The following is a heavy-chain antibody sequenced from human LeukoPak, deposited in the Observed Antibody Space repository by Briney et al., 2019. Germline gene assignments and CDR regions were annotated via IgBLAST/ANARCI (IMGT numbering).Heavy chain of an antibody. CDR2: INPSGGST. CDR1: GYTFTSYY. Sequence: ASVKVSCKASGYTFTSYYMHWVRQAPGQGLEWMGIINPSGGSTSYAQKFQGRVTMTRDTSTSTVYMELSSLRSDDTAVYYCARDVPSYYDFWSGYYGDYFDYWGQGTLVTVSS. V-gene: IGHV1-46*01. CDR3: ARDVPSYYDFWSGYYGDYFDY. D-gene: IGHD3-3*01. J-gene: IGHJ4*02.